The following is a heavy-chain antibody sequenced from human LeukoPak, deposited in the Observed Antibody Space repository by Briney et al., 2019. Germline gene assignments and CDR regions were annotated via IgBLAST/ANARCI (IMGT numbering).Heavy chain of an antibody. V-gene: IGHV3-73*01. CDR3: TRRQGGPYSGYDSFY. Sequence: AGGSLRLSCAASGFTFSGSAMHWVRQASGKGLEWVGRIRSKANSYATAYAASVKGRFTISRDDSKNTAYLQMNSLKTEDMAVYYCTRRQGGPYSGYDSFYWGQGTLVTVSS. CDR1: GFTFSGSA. D-gene: IGHD5-12*01. CDR2: IRSKANSYAT. J-gene: IGHJ4*02.